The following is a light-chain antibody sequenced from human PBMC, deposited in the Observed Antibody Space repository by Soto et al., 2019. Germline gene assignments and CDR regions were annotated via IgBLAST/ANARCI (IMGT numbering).Light chain of an antibody. CDR3: CSYAGSSLYV. CDR2: DVS. Sequence: QSVLTQPRSVSGSPGQSVTISCTGTSSDVGGYNYVSWYQQHPGKAPKLMIYDVSKRPSGVPDRFSGSKSGNTASLTTSGLQAEDEADYYCCSYAGSSLYVFGTGTKLTVL. CDR1: SSDVGGYNY. J-gene: IGLJ1*01. V-gene: IGLV2-11*01.